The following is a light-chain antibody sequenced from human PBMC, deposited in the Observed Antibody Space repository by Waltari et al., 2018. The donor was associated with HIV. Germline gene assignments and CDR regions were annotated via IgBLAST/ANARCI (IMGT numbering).Light chain of an antibody. CDR1: QSVSSSY. Sequence: IVLTQSPGTLSLSPGERATLSCRTGQSVSSSYLAWYQQKPGQAPRLLIYATATRATGIPDRFSGFGSGTHFSLTISRLEPEDVAVDYCQLYGTFGQGTKVEIK. J-gene: IGKJ1*01. CDR2: ATA. V-gene: IGKV3-20*01. CDR3: QLYGT.